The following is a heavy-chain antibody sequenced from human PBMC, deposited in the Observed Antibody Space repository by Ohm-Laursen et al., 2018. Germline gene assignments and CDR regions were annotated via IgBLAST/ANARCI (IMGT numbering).Heavy chain of an antibody. J-gene: IGHJ3*02. D-gene: IGHD2-21*02. Sequence: TLSLTCTVSGGSISSGGYYWSWIRQHPGKGLEWIGYIYYSGSTYYNPSLKSRVTISVDTSKNQFSLKLSSVTAADTAVYYCARGAKLVVVTANDAFDIWGQGTMVTVSS. CDR1: GGSISSGGYY. CDR2: IYYSGST. V-gene: IGHV4-31*03. CDR3: ARGAKLVVVTANDAFDI.